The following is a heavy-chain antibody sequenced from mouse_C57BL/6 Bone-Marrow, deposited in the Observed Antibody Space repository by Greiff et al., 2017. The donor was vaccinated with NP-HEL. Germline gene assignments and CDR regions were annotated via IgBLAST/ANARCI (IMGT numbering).Heavy chain of an antibody. CDR2: SRNKANDYTT. CDR1: GFTFSDFY. D-gene: IGHD1-1*01. Sequence: EVQVVESGGGLVQSGRSLRLSCATSGFTFSDFYMEWVRQAPGKGLEWIAASRNKANDYTTEYSASVKGRFIVSRDTSQSILYLQMNALRAEDTAIYYCARDAPYYGSSYDWYFDVWGTGTTVTVSS. CDR3: ARDAPYYGSSYDWYFDV. V-gene: IGHV7-1*01. J-gene: IGHJ1*03.